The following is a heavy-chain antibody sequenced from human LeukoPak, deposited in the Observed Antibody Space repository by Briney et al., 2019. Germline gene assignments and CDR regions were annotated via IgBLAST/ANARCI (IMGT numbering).Heavy chain of an antibody. CDR2: IYSGGST. J-gene: IGHJ4*02. CDR3: ARRYCSGGSCYFDY. V-gene: IGHV3-53*04. CDR1: GFTVSSNY. D-gene: IGHD2-15*01. Sequence: HPGGSLRLSCGASGFTVSSNYMSWVRQAPGKGLEWVSVIYSGGSTYYADSVKGRLTISRHNSKNTLYLQMNSLRAEDTAVYYCARRYCSGGSCYFDYWGQGTLVTVSS.